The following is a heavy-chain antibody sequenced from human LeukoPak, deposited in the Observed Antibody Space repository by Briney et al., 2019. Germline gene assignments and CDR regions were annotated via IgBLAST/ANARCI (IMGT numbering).Heavy chain of an antibody. CDR1: GYTFTNYA. CDR3: ARVVRGSSGYRYYFDH. Sequence: ASVKVSCKASGYTFTNYAMNWVRQAPGQGLEWMGWINTNTGNPMYAQGFTGRFVFSLDTSVSTAYPQISSLKAGDTAVYYCARVVRGSSGYRYYFDHWGLGTLVTVSS. CDR2: INTNTGNP. D-gene: IGHD3-22*01. J-gene: IGHJ4*02. V-gene: IGHV7-4-1*02.